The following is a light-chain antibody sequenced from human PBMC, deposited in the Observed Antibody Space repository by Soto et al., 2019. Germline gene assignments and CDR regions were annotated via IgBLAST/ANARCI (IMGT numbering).Light chain of an antibody. CDR1: QSVDTK. CDR2: GAS. CDR3: QQYNNWYT. J-gene: IGKJ2*01. Sequence: ETVMTQSPATLSVSPGERATLSCRASQSVDTKLAWYQHKPGQAPRLLIYGASTRATGIPARFSGSGSGTEFTLTIRSLQSEAFAVYFCQQYNNWYTYGQGTKLEIK. V-gene: IGKV3-15*01.